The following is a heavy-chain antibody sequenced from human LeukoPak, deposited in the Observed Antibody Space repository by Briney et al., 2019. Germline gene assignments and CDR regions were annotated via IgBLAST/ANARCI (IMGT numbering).Heavy chain of an antibody. J-gene: IGHJ4*02. D-gene: IGHD6-13*01. CDR3: ARDLGITADGNYFDY. CDR2: ISSSSSYT. CDR1: GFTFSDYY. V-gene: IGHV3-11*05. Sequence: PGGSLRLSCAASGFTFSDYYMSWIRQAPGRGLEWVSYISSSSSYTNYADSVKGRFTISRDNAKNSLYLQMNSLRAEDTAVYYCARDLGITADGNYFDYWGQGTLVTVSS.